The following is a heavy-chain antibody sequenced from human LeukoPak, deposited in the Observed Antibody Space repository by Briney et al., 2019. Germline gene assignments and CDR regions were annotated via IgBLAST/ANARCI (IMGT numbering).Heavy chain of an antibody. J-gene: IGHJ4*02. CDR2: MSYSGST. CDR1: GGSTSSYY. CDR3: ARGGHYYDSSDYYFDF. D-gene: IGHD3-22*01. V-gene: IGHV4-59*01. Sequence: PSETLSLTCTVSGGSTSSYYWSWLRQPPGKGLEWVGYMSYSGSTNYNTSLKRRVTISVETSKNQFSLKLSSVTAADTAVYYCARGGHYYDSSDYYFDFWGQGTLVTVSS.